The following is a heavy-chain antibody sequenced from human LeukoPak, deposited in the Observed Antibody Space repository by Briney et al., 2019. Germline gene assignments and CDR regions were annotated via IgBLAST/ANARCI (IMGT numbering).Heavy chain of an antibody. V-gene: IGHV3-23*01. CDR1: GFTFSNAW. CDR2: VSTTGGST. D-gene: IGHD6-6*01. CDR3: ARESFAARWD. Sequence: GGSLRLSCAASGFTFSNAWMSWVRQAPGKGLEWVSTVSTTGGSTYYADSVKGRFTISRDNSKDTLYLQMNSLRAEDTAMYYCARESFAARWDWGQGTPVTVSS. J-gene: IGHJ4*02.